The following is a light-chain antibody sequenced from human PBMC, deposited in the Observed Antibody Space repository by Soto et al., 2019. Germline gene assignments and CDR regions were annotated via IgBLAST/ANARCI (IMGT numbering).Light chain of an antibody. V-gene: IGLV2-14*01. J-gene: IGLJ3*02. CDR1: SSDVGGYNY. CDR3: AAYDGDLRGLL. CDR2: EVS. Sequence: QSVLTQPASVSGSPGQSITISCTRTSSDVGGYNYVSWYQQHPGKAPKLMIYEVSNRPSGVPDRFSGSQSGTSASLVISGLRPEDEGEYFCAAYDGDLRGLLFGGGTKVTVL.